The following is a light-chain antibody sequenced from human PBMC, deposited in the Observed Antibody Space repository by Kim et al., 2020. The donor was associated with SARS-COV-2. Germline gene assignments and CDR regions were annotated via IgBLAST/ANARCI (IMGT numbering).Light chain of an antibody. CDR2: AAF. J-gene: IGKJ1*01. CDR3: HQYFTDPWT. Sequence: DIQMTQSPSSLSASMGDRVTFTCRASQDISNYLAWVQLKPGKAPRSLIYAAFNLNSGVPSRFSGSGSGTDFTLTIHNLQPEDFATYVCHQYFTDPWTFGQGTKVDIK. V-gene: IGKV1-16*01. CDR1: QDISNY.